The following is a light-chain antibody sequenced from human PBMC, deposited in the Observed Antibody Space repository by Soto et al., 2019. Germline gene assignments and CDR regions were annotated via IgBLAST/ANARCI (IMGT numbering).Light chain of an antibody. J-gene: IGKJ2*01. CDR2: GAS. CDR3: QQYGSSPLYT. CDR1: QSVSSSY. V-gene: IGKV3-20*01. Sequence: EIVLTQSRGTLSLSPRERATLSCRASQSVSSSYLAWYQQKPGQAPRFRIYGASGRATGIPDRFSGSGSGTDFTLTISRLEPEDFAVYYCQQYGSSPLYTFGQGTKLEIK.